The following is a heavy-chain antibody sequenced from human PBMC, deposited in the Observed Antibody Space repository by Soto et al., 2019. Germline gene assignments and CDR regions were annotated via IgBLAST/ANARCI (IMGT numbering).Heavy chain of an antibody. Sequence: GESKKISCKGSGYSFASYWIGRVRQMPGKELEWMGIIYPGDSDTRYSPSFQGQVTISADKSISTAYLQWSSLKASDTAMYYCARHEGYYGSPAAGLFDYWGQGTLVTVSS. CDR3: ARHEGYYGSPAAGLFDY. CDR2: IYPGDSDT. CDR1: GYSFASYW. D-gene: IGHD3-10*01. V-gene: IGHV5-51*01. J-gene: IGHJ4*02.